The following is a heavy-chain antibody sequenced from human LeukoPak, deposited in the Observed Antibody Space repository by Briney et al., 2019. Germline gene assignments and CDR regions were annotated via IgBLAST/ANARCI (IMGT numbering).Heavy chain of an antibody. CDR3: ARGEDSGYDSSKLGY. Sequence: SETLSLTCTVSGGSISSYYWSWIRQPPGKGLEWIGYIYYSGSTNYNPSLKSRVTISVDTSKNQFSLKLSSVTAADTAVYYCARGEDSGYDSSKLGYWGQGTLVTVSS. D-gene: IGHD5-12*01. V-gene: IGHV4-59*01. CDR2: IYYSGST. CDR1: GGSISSYY. J-gene: IGHJ4*02.